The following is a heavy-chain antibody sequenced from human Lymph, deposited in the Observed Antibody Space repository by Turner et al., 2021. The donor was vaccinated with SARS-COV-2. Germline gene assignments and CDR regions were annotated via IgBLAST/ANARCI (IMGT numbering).Heavy chain of an antibody. J-gene: IGHJ5*02. Sequence: QVQLVESGGGVVPPGRSLRLSCAASGFTFSSYGMHWVRQARGKGLEWVAVIWYDGSNKYNADSVEGRFTISRDNSKNTLYLQMNSLRAEDTAVYYCARDYSSSSYLVSWFDPWGQGTLVTVSS. V-gene: IGHV3-33*01. CDR1: GFTFSSYG. D-gene: IGHD6-6*01. CDR2: IWYDGSNK. CDR3: ARDYSSSSYLVSWFDP.